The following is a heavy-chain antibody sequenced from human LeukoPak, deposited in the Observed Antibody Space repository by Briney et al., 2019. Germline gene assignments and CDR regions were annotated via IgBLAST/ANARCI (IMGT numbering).Heavy chain of an antibody. CDR1: GGSISSYY. Sequence: SETLSLTCTVSGGSISSYYWSWIRQPPGKGLEWIGYIYYSGSTNYNPSLKSRVTISVDTSKNQFSLKLSSVTAADTAVYYCASQLLGGRDWFDPRGQGTLVTVSS. V-gene: IGHV4-59*01. D-gene: IGHD2-2*01. CDR2: IYYSGST. CDR3: ASQLLGGRDWFDP. J-gene: IGHJ5*02.